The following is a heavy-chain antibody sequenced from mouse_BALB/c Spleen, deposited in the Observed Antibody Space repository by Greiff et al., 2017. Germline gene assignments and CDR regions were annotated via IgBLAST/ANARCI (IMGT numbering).Heavy chain of an antibody. D-gene: IGHD2-3*01. CDR1: GYTFTSYW. J-gene: IGHJ2*01. V-gene: IGHV1-7*01. CDR2: INPSTGYT. CDR3: ARSIYDGYYFDY. Sequence: QVQLQQSGAELAKPGASVKMSCKASGYTFTSYWMHWVKQRPGQGLEWIGYINPSTGYTEYNQKFKDKATLTADKSSSTAYMQLSSLTSEDSAVYYCARSIYDGYYFDYWGQGTTLTVSS.